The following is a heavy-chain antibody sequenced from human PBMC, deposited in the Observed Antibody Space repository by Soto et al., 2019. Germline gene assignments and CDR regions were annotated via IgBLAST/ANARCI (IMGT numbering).Heavy chain of an antibody. Sequence: QITLKESGPTLVKPTQTLTLTCTFSGFSLSTSGVGVGWIRQPPGKALEWLALIYWDDDKRYSPSLKSRLTTTKDTSKPRVVLTVPNIDHVDTDTYHCAHRPPTVAPCYDYGMDVWGQGTTVTCSS. CDR2: IYWDDDK. V-gene: IGHV2-5*02. CDR1: GFSLSTSGVG. J-gene: IGHJ6*02. D-gene: IGHD4-4*01. CDR3: AHRPPTVAPCYDYGMDV.